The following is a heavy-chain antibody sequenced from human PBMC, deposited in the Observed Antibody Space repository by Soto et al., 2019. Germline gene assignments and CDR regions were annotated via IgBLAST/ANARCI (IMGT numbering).Heavy chain of an antibody. V-gene: IGHV3-7*05. J-gene: IGHJ4*02. D-gene: IGHD3-16*02. CDR1: GFTFSSYW. Sequence: GGSLRLSCAASGFTFSSYWMSWVRQAPGKGLEWVANIKQDGSEKYYVDSVKGRFTISRDNAKNSLYLQMNSLRAEDTAVYYCARVYDYVWGSYLVYYFDYWGQGTLVTVSS. CDR3: ARVYDYVWGSYLVYYFDY. CDR2: IKQDGSEK.